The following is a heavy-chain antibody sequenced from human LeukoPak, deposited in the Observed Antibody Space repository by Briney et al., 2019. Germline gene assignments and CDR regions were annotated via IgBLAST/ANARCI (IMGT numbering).Heavy chain of an antibody. CDR2: ISSSSSYI. D-gene: IGHD3-9*01. V-gene: IGHV3-21*01. Sequence: GGSLRLSCAASGFTFSSYSMNWVRQAPGKGLEWVSSISSSSSYIYYADSVKGRFTISRDNAKNSLYLQKNSLRAEDTAVYYCARSYYDILTGYYYYFDYWGQGTLVTVSS. CDR3: ARSYYDILTGYYYYFDY. J-gene: IGHJ4*02. CDR1: GFTFSSYS.